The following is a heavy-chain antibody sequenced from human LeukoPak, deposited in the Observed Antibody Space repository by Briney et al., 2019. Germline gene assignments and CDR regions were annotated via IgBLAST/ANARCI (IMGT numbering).Heavy chain of an antibody. V-gene: IGHV4-59*01. J-gene: IGHJ4*02. CDR1: GGSISSYY. D-gene: IGHD3-10*01. Sequence: SETLSLTCTVSGGSISSYYWSWIRQPPGKGLEWIGYIYYSGSTNYNPSLKSRVTILVDTSKNQFSLKLSSVTAADTAVYYCARDFTGASGYWGQGTLVTVSS. CDR2: IYYSGST. CDR3: ARDFTGASGY.